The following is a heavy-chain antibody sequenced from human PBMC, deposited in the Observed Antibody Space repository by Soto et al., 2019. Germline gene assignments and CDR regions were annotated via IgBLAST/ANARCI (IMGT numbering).Heavy chain of an antibody. CDR2: IKQDGSET. D-gene: IGHD1-26*01. CDR3: ARDFSEREDY. CDR1: GFTFTRYS. J-gene: IGHJ4*02. Sequence: EVQLVESGGGLVKPGGSLRLSCAASGFTFTRYSMNWVRQAPGKGLEWVANIKQDGSETDYVDSVRGRFIISRDNAKNSLYLQMNNLRAEDTALYSCARDFSEREDYWGQGTLVTVSS. V-gene: IGHV3-7*01.